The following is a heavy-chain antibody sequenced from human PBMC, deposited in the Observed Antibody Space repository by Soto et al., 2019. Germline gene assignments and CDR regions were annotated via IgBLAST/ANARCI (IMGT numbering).Heavy chain of an antibody. Sequence: QVHLQQWGAGLLKPSETLSLTCAVYGGSFSGYYRNWIRQSPGKGLEWIGDINHSGGTNYNPSLKSRVTVSLDTSKNQFSLRLSYVTAADTAVYYCATAHYDFWCGFSQKYYFDYWGQGTQVTVCS. CDR2: INHSGGT. D-gene: IGHD3-3*01. V-gene: IGHV4-34*01. CDR1: GGSFSGYY. J-gene: IGHJ4*02. CDR3: ATAHYDFWCGFSQKYYFDY.